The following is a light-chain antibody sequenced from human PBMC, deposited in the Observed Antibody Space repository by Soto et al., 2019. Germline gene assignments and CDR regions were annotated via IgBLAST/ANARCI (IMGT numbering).Light chain of an antibody. J-gene: IGLJ1*01. CDR2: DTS. CDR1: TGAVTSGHY. CDR3: LLSYSGARHYV. Sequence: QAVVTQEPSLTVYPGGTVTLTCGSSTGAVTSGHYPYWFQQKPGQAPRTLIYDTSNKHSWTPARFSGSLLGGKAALTLSGAQPEDEAEYYCLLSYSGARHYVFGTGTKVTVL. V-gene: IGLV7-46*01.